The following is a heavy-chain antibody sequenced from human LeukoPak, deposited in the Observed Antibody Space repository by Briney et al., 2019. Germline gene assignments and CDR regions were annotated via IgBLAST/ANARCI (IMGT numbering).Heavy chain of an antibody. CDR3: AKDLGVVINGLFDY. J-gene: IGHJ4*02. V-gene: IGHV3-7*03. Sequence: GGSLRLSCAASGFTFSSHWMSWVRQGPGKGLEWVANIKQDGSEKYYVDSVKGRFTISRDNAKNSLYLQMNSLRAEDTAVYYCAKDLGVVINGLFDYWGQGTLVTVSS. CDR2: IKQDGSEK. D-gene: IGHD3-3*01. CDR1: GFTFSSHW.